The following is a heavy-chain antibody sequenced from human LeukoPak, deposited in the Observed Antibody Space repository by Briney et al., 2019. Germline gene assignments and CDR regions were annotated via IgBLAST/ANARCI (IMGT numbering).Heavy chain of an antibody. CDR2: ISSSSSYI. Sequence: GGSLRLSCAASGFTFSSYSMNWVRQAPGKGLEWVSSISSSSSYIYYADSVKGRFTISRDNAENSLYLQMNSLRAEDTAVYYCARATTYDILTGYFDYWGQGTLVTVSS. V-gene: IGHV3-21*01. CDR3: ARATTYDILTGYFDY. CDR1: GFTFSSYS. D-gene: IGHD3-9*01. J-gene: IGHJ4*02.